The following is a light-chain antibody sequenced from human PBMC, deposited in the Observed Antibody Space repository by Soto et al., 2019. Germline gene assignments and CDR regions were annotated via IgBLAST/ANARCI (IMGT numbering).Light chain of an antibody. V-gene: IGKV2-30*01. J-gene: IGKJ1*01. Sequence: DGVVTGSPLALPVSRGQPSSISGRSSQSLVYSDGNTYLNWFQPRPGQSPRRLTSTVSNRDSGVPDRFSGSRSGTDFTLKLSRVEAEDVGVYSCMPALTTPLWTFGQGTTVDI. CDR1: QSLVYSDGNTY. CDR3: MPALTTPLWT. CDR2: TVS.